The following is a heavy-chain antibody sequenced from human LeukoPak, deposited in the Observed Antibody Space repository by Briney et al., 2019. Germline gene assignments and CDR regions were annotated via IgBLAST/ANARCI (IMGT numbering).Heavy chain of an antibody. V-gene: IGHV3-21*04. J-gene: IGHJ5*02. Sequence: GGSLRLSCAASGFTFSSYSMNWVRQAPGKGLEWVSSISSSSSYIYYADSVKGRFTISRDNAKNSLYLQMNSLRAEDTAVYYCARSIVVVPAEAGGYWFDPWGQGTLVTVSS. CDR3: ARSIVVVPAEAGGYWFDP. D-gene: IGHD2-2*01. CDR1: GFTFSSYS. CDR2: ISSSSSYI.